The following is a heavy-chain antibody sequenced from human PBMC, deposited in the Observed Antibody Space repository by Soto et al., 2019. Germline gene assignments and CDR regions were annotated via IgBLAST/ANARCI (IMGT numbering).Heavy chain of an antibody. J-gene: IGHJ3*02. CDR2: IDYIGRA. Sequence: KPSETLSLTCTVSGGSISSDNYFWSWIRQHPGKGLEWIGYIDYIGRAYYNPSLKSRVTTSVDTSKNQFSLRLSSVTVADTATYYCAREVKSVAASDAFDIWGQGTVVTVSS. CDR3: AREVKSVAASDAFDI. CDR1: GGSISSDNYF. D-gene: IGHD2-15*01. V-gene: IGHV4-31*03.